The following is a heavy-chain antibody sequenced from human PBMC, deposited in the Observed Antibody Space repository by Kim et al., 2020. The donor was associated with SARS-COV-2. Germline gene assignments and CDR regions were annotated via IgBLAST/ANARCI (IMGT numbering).Heavy chain of an antibody. D-gene: IGHD3-3*01. CDR3: ARWYDIILGYYQHYFDY. J-gene: IGHJ4*02. V-gene: IGHV3-30*01. Sequence: VKGRVTISRDHSKNTLYLQVDSLRPEDTGVYYCARWYDIILGYYQHYFDYWGQGTLVTVSS.